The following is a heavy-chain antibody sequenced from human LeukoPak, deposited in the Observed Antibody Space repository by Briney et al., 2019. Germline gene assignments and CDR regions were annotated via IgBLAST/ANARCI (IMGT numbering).Heavy chain of an antibody. J-gene: IGHJ4*02. CDR2: ISYDGSGK. D-gene: IGHD6-13*01. Sequence: GGSLRLSCAASGFTFSSYAMSWVRQAPGKGLEWVALISYDGSGKYYADSVKGRVTISRDSSKNMLYLHMNSLSPEDTAVYYCARDRSNSWTFDYWGQGTLVTVSS. CDR3: ARDRSNSWTFDY. CDR1: GFTFSSYA. V-gene: IGHV3-30*03.